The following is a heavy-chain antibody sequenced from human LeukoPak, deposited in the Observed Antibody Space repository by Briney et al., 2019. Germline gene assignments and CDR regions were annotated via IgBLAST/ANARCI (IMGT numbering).Heavy chain of an antibody. D-gene: IGHD3-22*01. Sequence: GSLRLSCAASGFTFSDYYMSWIRQAPGKGLEWIGEVNHNAKAYYNPSLKSRVTISIDMSKNQISLKLTSVTAADTAVYYCAKVPRVPSTYYYDNTVSYWAQGTLVTVSS. CDR2: VNHNAKA. J-gene: IGHJ4*02. CDR3: AKVPRVPSTYYYDNTVSY. CDR1: GFTFSDYY. V-gene: IGHV4-34*08.